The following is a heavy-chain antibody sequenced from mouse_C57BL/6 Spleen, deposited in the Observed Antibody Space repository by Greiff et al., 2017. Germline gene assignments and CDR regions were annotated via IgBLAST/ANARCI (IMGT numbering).Heavy chain of an antibody. CDR3: ARNWGGAMDY. V-gene: IGHV5-17*01. CDR2: ISSGSSTI. Sequence: EVKLMESGGGLVKPGGSLKLSCAASGFTFSDYGMHWVRQAPEKGLEWVAYISSGSSTIYYADTVKGRFTISRDNAKNTLFLQMTSLRSEDTAMYYCARNWGGAMDYWGKGTSVTASS. J-gene: IGHJ4*01. D-gene: IGHD4-1*01. CDR1: GFTFSDYG.